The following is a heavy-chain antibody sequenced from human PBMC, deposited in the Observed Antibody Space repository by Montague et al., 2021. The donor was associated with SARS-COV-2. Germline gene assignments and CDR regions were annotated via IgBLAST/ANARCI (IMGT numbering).Heavy chain of an antibody. CDR1: GFNFSHYY. V-gene: IGHV3-11*01. J-gene: IGHJ5*01. CDR2: ISGSGSPI. Sequence: SLRLSFSASGFNFSHYYMSWIRQAPGKGLEWPSWISGSGSPIYYSDSVKGRFTISRDHAKNSVYLQMTSLRAEDTATYYCASATSLNTTGWYEFEFWGQGTLVTVS. CDR3: ASATSLNTTGWYEFEF. D-gene: IGHD6-19*01.